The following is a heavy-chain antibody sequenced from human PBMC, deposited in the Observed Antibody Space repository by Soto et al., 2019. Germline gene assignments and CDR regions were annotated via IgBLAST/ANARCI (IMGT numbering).Heavy chain of an antibody. V-gene: IGHV3-33*01. CDR2: IWYDGSNK. CDR3: ARDSNFGIVVVAAATRPFDY. Sequence: GGSLRLSCAAPGFTFSSYGMHWVRQAPGKGLEWVSVIWYDGSNKYYADSVKGRFTISRDNSKNTLYLQMNSLRAEDTAVFYCARDSNFGIVVVAAATRPFDYWGQGTLVTVSS. J-gene: IGHJ4*02. CDR1: GFTFSSYG. D-gene: IGHD2-2*01.